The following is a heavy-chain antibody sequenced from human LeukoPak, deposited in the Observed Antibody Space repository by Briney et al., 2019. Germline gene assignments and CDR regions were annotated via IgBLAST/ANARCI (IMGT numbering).Heavy chain of an antibody. V-gene: IGHV4-30-4*01. CDR3: ASAVAAAGTVDY. CDR2: IYYSGST. J-gene: IGHJ4*02. Sequence: PSETLSLTCTVSGGSISSGDYYWSWIRQPPGKGLEWIGYIYYSGSTNYNPSLKSRVTISVDKSKNQFSLKLSSVTAADTAVYYCASAVAAAGTVDYWGQGTLVTVSS. D-gene: IGHD6-13*01. CDR1: GGSISSGDYY.